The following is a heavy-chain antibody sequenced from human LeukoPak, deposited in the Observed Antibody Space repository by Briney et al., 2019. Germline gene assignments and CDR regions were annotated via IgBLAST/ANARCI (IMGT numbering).Heavy chain of an antibody. Sequence: PSETLSLTCAVYGGSFSGYYWSWIRQPPGKGLEWIGEINHRGSTNYNPSLKSRVTISVDTSKNQFSLKLSSVTAADTAVYYCARQRSIAAAGTPDYWGQGTLVTVSS. CDR2: INHRGST. CDR3: ARQRSIAAAGTPDY. D-gene: IGHD6-13*01. CDR1: GGSFSGYY. V-gene: IGHV4-34*01. J-gene: IGHJ4*02.